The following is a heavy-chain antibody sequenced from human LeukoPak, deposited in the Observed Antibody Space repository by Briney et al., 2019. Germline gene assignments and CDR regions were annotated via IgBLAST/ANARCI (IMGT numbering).Heavy chain of an antibody. D-gene: IGHD2-2*01. CDR3: AREDCSSTSCYHSRRSKYGMDV. CDR1: GYTFTSYG. V-gene: IGHV1-18*01. CDR2: ISAYNGNT. J-gene: IGHJ6*02. Sequence: GASVKVSCKASGYTFTSYGISWVRQAPGQGLEWMGWISAYNGNTNYAQKLQGRVTMTTDTSTSTAYMELRSLRSDDTGVYYWAREDCSSTSCYHSRRSKYGMDVWGQGTTVTVSS.